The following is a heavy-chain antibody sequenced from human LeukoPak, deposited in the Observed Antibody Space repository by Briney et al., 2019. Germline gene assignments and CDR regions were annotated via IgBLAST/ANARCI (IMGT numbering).Heavy chain of an antibody. CDR2: ISYDGSNK. Sequence: PTGGSLRLSCAASGFPFSSYAMHWVRQAPGKGLEWVAVISYDGSNKYYADSVKGRFTISRDNSKNTVSLQMNSLRAEDTAVYYCARVWGNRGSDYFDCWGQGTLVTVSS. V-gene: IGHV3-30-3*01. J-gene: IGHJ4*02. CDR1: GFPFSSYA. D-gene: IGHD2/OR15-2a*01. CDR3: ARVWGNRGSDYFDC.